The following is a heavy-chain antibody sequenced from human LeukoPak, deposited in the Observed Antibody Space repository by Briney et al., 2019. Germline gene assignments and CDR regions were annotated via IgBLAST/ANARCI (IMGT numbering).Heavy chain of an antibody. D-gene: IGHD3-3*01. CDR3: ARGTSAFWSGSDDAFDI. Sequence: GGSLRLSCAASGFTFSSYSMNWVRQAPGKGREGVSYISSSSSTIYYADSVKGRFTISRDNAKTSLYLQMNSLRDEDTAVYYCARGTSAFWSGSDDAFDIWGQGTMVTVSS. V-gene: IGHV3-48*02. J-gene: IGHJ3*02. CDR1: GFTFSSYS. CDR2: ISSSSSTI.